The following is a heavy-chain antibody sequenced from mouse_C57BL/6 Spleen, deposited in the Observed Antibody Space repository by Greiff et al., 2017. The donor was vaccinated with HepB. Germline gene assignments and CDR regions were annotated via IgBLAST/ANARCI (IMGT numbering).Heavy chain of an antibody. D-gene: IGHD2-5*01. CDR3: ARKAYYSNYDAMDY. Sequence: QVQLQQSGAELVKPGASVKISCKASGYAFSSYWMNWVKQRPGKGLEWIGQIYPGDGDTNYNGKFKGKATLTADKSSSTAYMQPSSPTSEDSAVYFCARKAYYSNYDAMDYWGQGTSVTVSS. CDR2: IYPGDGDT. J-gene: IGHJ4*01. CDR1: GYAFSSYW. V-gene: IGHV1-80*01.